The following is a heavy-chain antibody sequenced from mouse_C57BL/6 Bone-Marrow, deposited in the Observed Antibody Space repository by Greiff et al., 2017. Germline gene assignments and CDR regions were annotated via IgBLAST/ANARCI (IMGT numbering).Heavy chain of an antibody. CDR2: IYPRDGST. Sequence: QVQLQQSGPELVKPGASVKLSCKASGYTFTSYDINWVKQRPGQGLEWIGWIYPRDGSTKYNEKFKGKATLTVDTSSSTAYMELHSLTSEDSAVYFCARHTTVIATWNWYFDVWGTGTTVTVSS. J-gene: IGHJ1*03. CDR1: GYTFTSYD. V-gene: IGHV1-85*01. D-gene: IGHD1-1*01. CDR3: ARHTTVIATWNWYFDV.